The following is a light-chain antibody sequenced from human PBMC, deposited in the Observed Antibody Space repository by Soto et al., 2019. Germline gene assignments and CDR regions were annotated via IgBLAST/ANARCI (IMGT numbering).Light chain of an antibody. CDR1: NSNIGSNK. V-gene: IGLV1-51*01. CDR3: GSWDSSLSAYV. Sequence: QSVLTQPPSASGTPGQRVTISCSGSNSNIGSNKVNWYQQLPGTAPKLLIYDDNKRPSGIPDRFSGSKSGTSATLGITGFQTGDEADYYCGSWDSSLSAYVFGTGTKLTVL. CDR2: DDN. J-gene: IGLJ1*01.